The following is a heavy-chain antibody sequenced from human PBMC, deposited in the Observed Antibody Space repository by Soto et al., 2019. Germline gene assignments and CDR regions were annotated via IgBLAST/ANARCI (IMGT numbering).Heavy chain of an antibody. J-gene: IGHJ4*02. CDR1: GFTFSSYS. CDR3: ARDQFHGFVVIGPPGY. CDR2: ISSSSSYI. Sequence: GGSLRLSCAASGFTFSSYSMNWVRQAPGKGLEWVSSISSSSSYIYYADSVKGRFTISRDNAKNSLYLQMNSLRAEDTAVYYCARDQFHGFVVIGPPGYWGQGTLVTVSS. V-gene: IGHV3-21*01. D-gene: IGHD3-22*01.